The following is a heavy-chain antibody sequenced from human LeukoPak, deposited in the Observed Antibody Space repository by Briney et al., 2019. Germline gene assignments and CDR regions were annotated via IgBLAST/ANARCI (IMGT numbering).Heavy chain of an antibody. J-gene: IGHJ4*02. D-gene: IGHD2-2*01. CDR3: ASLGVVPAAAVDY. CDR1: GGSISSGSYY. CDR2: IYTSGST. V-gene: IGHV4-61*02. Sequence: PSETLSLTCTVSGGSISSGSYYWSWIRQPAGKGLEWIGRIYTSGSTNYNPSLKSRVTISVDTSKNQFSLKLSSVTAADTAVYYCASLGVVPAAAVDYWGQGTLVTVSS.